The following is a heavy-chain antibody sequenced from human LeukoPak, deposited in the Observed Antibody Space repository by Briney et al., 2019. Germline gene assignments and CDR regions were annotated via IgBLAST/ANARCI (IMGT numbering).Heavy chain of an antibody. Sequence: PSETLSLTCTVSSGSIRTFYWSWIRQPPGKGPEWIGFVSETGTTNYNPSLNSRVSISIDVSKKQFSLTLNSVRVADSAVYLCARGPFFPGYTSRLYYFDYWGPGTLVTVSS. V-gene: IGHV4-59*03. CDR1: SGSIRTFY. CDR3: ARGPFFPGYTSRLYYFDY. D-gene: IGHD6-13*01. J-gene: IGHJ4*02. CDR2: VSETGTT.